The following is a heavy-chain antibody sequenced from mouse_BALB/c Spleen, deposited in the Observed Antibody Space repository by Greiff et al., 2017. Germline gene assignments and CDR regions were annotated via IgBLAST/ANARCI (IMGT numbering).Heavy chain of an antibody. CDR1: GYTFTSYW. CDR3: ASITTATSFAY. Sequence: QVQLQQSGAELARPGASVKLSCKASGYTFTSYWMQWVKQRPGQGLEWIGAIYPGDGDTRYTQKFKGKATLTADKSSSTAYMQLSSLASEDSAVYYCASITTATSFAYWGQGTLVTVSA. D-gene: IGHD1-2*01. CDR2: IYPGDGDT. V-gene: IGHV1-87*01. J-gene: IGHJ3*01.